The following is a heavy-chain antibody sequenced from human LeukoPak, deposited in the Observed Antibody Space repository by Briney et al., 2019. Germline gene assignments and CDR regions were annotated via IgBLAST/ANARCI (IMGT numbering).Heavy chain of an antibody. Sequence: GGSLRLSWAASGFAFSKYGMHWVRQAPGKGLEGVAVIWYDGSNEKYADSLKGRFTISRDNSKNRLYLQMTSLRAEDTAVYYCTRDRGGYTYATFDYWGLGTLVTVSS. D-gene: IGHD5-18*01. J-gene: IGHJ4*02. V-gene: IGHV3-33*01. CDR3: TRDRGGYTYATFDY. CDR2: IWYDGSNE. CDR1: GFAFSKYG.